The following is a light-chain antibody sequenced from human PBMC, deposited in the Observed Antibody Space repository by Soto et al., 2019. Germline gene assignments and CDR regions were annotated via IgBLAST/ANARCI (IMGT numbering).Light chain of an antibody. J-gene: IGLJ1*01. V-gene: IGLV2-14*01. CDR3: SSYTTSSTYV. CDR1: SSDVGGYNY. CDR2: DVS. Sequence: QSVLTQPASVSGSPRQSITNSCTGTSSDVGGYNYVSWYQQHPGKAPKLMIYDVSNRPSGVSNRFSGSKSGNTASLTISGLQAEDEADYYCSSYTTSSTYVFGTGTKVTVL.